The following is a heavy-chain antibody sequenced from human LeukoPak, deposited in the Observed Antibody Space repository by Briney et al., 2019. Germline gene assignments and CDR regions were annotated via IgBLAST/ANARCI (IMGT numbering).Heavy chain of an antibody. CDR3: AKRETIYSSGWYSNYFDY. Sequence: HPGGSLRLSCAASGFTFSSYAMSWVRQAPGKGLEWVSAISGSGGSTYYADSVKGRFTISRDNSKNTLYLQMNSLRAEDTAVYYCAKRETIYSSGWYSNYFDYWGQGTLVTVSS. J-gene: IGHJ4*02. CDR2: ISGSGGST. CDR1: GFTFSSYA. D-gene: IGHD6-19*01. V-gene: IGHV3-23*01.